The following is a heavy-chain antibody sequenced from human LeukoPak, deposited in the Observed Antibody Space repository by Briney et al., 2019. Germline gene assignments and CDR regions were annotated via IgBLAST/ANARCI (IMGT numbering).Heavy chain of an antibody. CDR1: GGSIRSSSHY. V-gene: IGHV4-39*07. Sequence: SETLSLTCTVSGGSIRSSSHYWGWIRQPPGKGLEWIGSIYYSGNTYYNPSLKSRVTISVDTSKNQFSLNLSSVTAADTAFYYCAREVGSGWYRSSFDSWGQGTLVTVSS. J-gene: IGHJ4*02. CDR3: AREVGSGWYRSSFDS. D-gene: IGHD6-19*01. CDR2: IYYSGNT.